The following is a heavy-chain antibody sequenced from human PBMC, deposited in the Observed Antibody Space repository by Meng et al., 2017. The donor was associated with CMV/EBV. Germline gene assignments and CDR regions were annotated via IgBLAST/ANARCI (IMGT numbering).Heavy chain of an antibody. CDR3: ARDRNSEELVNAFDI. CDR1: GGTFSSYA. CDR2: IIPILGIA. J-gene: IGHJ3*02. D-gene: IGHD6-13*01. V-gene: IGHV1-69*10. Sequence: SVKVSCKASGGTFSSYAISWVRQAPGQGLEWMGGIIPILGIANYAQKFQGRVTITADKSTSTAYMELSSLRSEDTAVYYCARDRNSEELVNAFDIWGQGTMVTVSS.